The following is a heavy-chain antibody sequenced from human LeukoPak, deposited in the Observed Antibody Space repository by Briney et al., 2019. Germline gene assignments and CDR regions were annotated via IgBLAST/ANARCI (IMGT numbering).Heavy chain of an antibody. CDR1: GFSFSLYS. CDR2: ISGDSRGNYI. J-gene: IGHJ1*01. Sequence: KTGGSLRLPCVASGFSFSLYSMNWVRQAPGKGLEGVSTISGDSRGNYIDYADSVKGRFTISRDNAKNSVFLQMNGLRADDTAVYYCPRAGGVGSWGQGTLVSVSS. D-gene: IGHD3-10*01. CDR3: PRAGGVGS. V-gene: IGHV3-21*01.